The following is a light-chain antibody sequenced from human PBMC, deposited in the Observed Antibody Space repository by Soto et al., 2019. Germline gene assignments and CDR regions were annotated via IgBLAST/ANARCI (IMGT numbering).Light chain of an antibody. CDR1: QSVGRN. J-gene: IGKJ4*01. V-gene: IGKV3-15*01. CDR3: QQYNNWPLT. CDR2: GAS. Sequence: EIVMTQSPATLSVSPGERAALSCRASQSVGRNLAWYQQKPGQAPRLLIYGASTRATGIPARFSGSGSGTEFTLTISSLQSEDFALYYCQQYNNWPLTFGGGTKVEIK.